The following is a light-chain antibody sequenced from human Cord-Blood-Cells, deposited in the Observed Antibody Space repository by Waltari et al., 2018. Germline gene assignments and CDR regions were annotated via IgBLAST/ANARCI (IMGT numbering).Light chain of an antibody. CDR3: SSYTSSSTWV. J-gene: IGLJ3*02. CDR1: SSDVGGYNY. CDR2: DVS. Sequence: QSALTQPASVSGSPGQSTTISCTGTSSDVGGYNYVSWYQPHPGNAPKHMIYDVSNRPSGVSNLFSGSKSGNTASLTISGLQAEDEADYYCSSYTSSSTWVFGGGTKLTVL. V-gene: IGLV2-14*01.